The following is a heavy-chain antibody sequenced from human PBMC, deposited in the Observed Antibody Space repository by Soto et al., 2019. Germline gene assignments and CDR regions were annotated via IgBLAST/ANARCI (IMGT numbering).Heavy chain of an antibody. CDR2: INPNSGGT. CDR3: ARAIDYYDSSGSDDAFDI. CDR1: GYTFTGYY. D-gene: IGHD3-22*01. V-gene: IGHV1-2*04. Sequence: ASVKVSCKASGYTFTGYYMHWVRQAPGQGLEWMGWINPNSGGTNYAQKFQGWVTMTRDTSISTAYMELSRLRSDDTAVYYCARAIDYYDSSGSDDAFDIWGQGTMVT. J-gene: IGHJ3*02.